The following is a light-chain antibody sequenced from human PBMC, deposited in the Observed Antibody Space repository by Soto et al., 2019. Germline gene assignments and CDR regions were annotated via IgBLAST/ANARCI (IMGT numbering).Light chain of an antibody. Sequence: QSVLTQPPSLSGTPGQRVTISCSGGNSNIGSNSVYWYQLLPGTAPKLLIYRNNQRPSGVPDRFSGSKSGTSASLAISGLRSGDGGDYFCAAWDDSLVGFGGGTKLTVL. J-gene: IGLJ3*02. CDR1: NSNIGSNS. CDR3: AAWDDSLVG. CDR2: RNN. V-gene: IGLV1-47*01.